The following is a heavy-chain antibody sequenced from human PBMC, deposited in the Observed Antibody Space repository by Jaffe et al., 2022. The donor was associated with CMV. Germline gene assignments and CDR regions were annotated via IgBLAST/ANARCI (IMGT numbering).Heavy chain of an antibody. Sequence: QVQLQESGPGLVKPSETLSLTCTVSGGSISDNYWSWIRQPPGKGLEWIGYVYDSRDTRNTNYNPSLKSRLTISVDTSKNQFSLRLSSVTAADTAVYYCARDSRGVKNVVTAHFDSWGQGTLVTVSS. D-gene: IGHD2-21*02. J-gene: IGHJ4*02. CDR2: VYDSRDTRNT. CDR1: GGSISDNY. CDR3: ARDSRGVKNVVTAHFDS. V-gene: IGHV4-59*01.